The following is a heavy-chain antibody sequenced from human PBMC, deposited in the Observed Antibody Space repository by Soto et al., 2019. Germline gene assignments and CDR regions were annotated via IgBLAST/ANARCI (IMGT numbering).Heavy chain of an antibody. J-gene: IGHJ5*02. CDR3: ARVAAAEGGTFNWFDP. V-gene: IGHV4-39*01. D-gene: IGHD6-13*01. CDR1: RTSISSSSYY. CDR2: LFYSGST. Sequence: SETLSITCTASRTSISSSSYYWGWIRQPPGKGLEWIGSLFYSGSTYYNPSLKGRLTISVDTSKNQFSLKLRSVTAADTAVYYCARVAAAEGGTFNWFDPWGQGTLVTVS.